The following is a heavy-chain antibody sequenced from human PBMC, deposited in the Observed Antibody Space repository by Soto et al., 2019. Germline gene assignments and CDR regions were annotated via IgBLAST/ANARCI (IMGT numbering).Heavy chain of an antibody. CDR1: GGTFSSYA. J-gene: IGHJ6*02. CDR3: ASSCSSTSCPGEFHYYYYGMDV. D-gene: IGHD2-2*01. Sequence: QVQLVQSGAEVKKPGSSVKVSCKASGGTFSSYAISWVRQAPGQGLEWMGGIIPIFGTANYAQKFQGRVTITADESTSTAYMELSSLRSEDTAVYYCASSCSSTSCPGEFHYYYYGMDVWGQGTTVTVSS. CDR2: IIPIFGTA. V-gene: IGHV1-69*01.